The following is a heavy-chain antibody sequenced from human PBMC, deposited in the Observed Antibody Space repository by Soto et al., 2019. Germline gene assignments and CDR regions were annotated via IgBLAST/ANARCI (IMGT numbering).Heavy chain of an antibody. CDR2: IYYSGST. J-gene: IGHJ6*02. CDR3: ATSYGSGSYKPSGGMDV. Sequence: KSSETLSLTCTVSGGSISSGDYYWSWIRQPPGKGLEWIGYIYYSGSTYYNPSLKSRVTISVDTSKNQFSLKLSSVTAADTAVYYCATSYGSGSYKPSGGMDVWGQGTTVTVSS. D-gene: IGHD3-10*01. V-gene: IGHV4-30-4*01. CDR1: GGSISSGDYY.